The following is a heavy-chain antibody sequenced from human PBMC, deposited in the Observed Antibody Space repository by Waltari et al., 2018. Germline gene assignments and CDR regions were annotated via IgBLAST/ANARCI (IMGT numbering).Heavy chain of an antibody. Sequence: VQLQESGPGLVTPSETLSLICSVSGGSISNYYWTWVRQFPGKGLEWIGYIHYTGNTNYTPSLTSRLTISVDTSKNQFSLNLNSVTAADTAVYYCARGGWSLDNWGRGTLVTVSS. CDR1: GGSISNYY. V-gene: IGHV4-59*01. CDR3: ARGGWSLDN. CDR2: IHYTGNT. J-gene: IGHJ4*02. D-gene: IGHD6-19*01.